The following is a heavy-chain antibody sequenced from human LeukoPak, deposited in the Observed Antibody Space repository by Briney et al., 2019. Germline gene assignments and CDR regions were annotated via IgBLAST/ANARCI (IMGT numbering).Heavy chain of an antibody. CDR2: IFSSGNT. V-gene: IGHV4-4*07. J-gene: IGHJ4*02. CDR3: AKTKLDWLLFDF. CDR1: GFTFSSYW. D-gene: IGHD3-9*01. Sequence: GSLRLSCAASGFTFSSYWMSWIRQPAGKGLEWIGRIFSSGNTNYNPSLKSRITMSLDTSKSQFYLRLTSVTAADTALYYCAKTKLDWLLFDFWGQGILVTVSS.